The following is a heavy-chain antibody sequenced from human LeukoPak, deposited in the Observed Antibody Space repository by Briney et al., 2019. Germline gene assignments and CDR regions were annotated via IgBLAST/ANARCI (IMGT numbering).Heavy chain of an antibody. J-gene: IGHJ4*02. CDR1: GGSISSYY. Sequence: SETLSLTCTVSGGSISSYYWSWIRQPPGKGLEWIGYIYYSGSTNYNPSLKSRVTISVDTSKNQFSLKPSSVTAADTAVYYCARVRQNSYFDYWGQGTLVTVSS. CDR2: IYYSGST. D-gene: IGHD2/OR15-2a*01. V-gene: IGHV4-59*01. CDR3: ARVRQNSYFDY.